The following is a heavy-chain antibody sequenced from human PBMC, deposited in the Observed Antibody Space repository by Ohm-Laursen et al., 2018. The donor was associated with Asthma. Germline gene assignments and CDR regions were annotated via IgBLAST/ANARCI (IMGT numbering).Heavy chain of an antibody. Sequence: TLSLTCAVSGVSFSSGDYSWTWIRQPPGKGLEWIGYVYKSGASYYNPSLTSRVTISLDKSKTHFSLELTSVTAADTAVYYCARSTGWYRLDLWGQGSLVTVSS. D-gene: IGHD6-19*01. CDR3: ARSTGWYRLDL. CDR1: GVSFSSGDYS. J-gene: IGHJ5*02. V-gene: IGHV4-30-2*01. CDR2: VYKSGAS.